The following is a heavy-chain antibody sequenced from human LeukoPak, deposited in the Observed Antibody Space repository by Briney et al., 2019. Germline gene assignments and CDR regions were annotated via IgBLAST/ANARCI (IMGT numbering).Heavy chain of an antibody. V-gene: IGHV4-59*01. J-gene: IGHJ4*02. Sequence: SETLSLTCTVSGGSISSYYWSWIRQPPGKGLEWIGYISYSGSTNYNPSLKSRVTISVDTSKNQFSLKLSSATAVDTAVYYCAKYVWGSYPTFEDYWGQGTLVTVSS. CDR3: AKYVWGSYPTFEDY. CDR2: ISYSGST. CDR1: GGSISSYY. D-gene: IGHD3-16*02.